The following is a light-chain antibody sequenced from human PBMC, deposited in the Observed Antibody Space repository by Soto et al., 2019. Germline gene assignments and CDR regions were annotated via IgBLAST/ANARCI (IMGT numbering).Light chain of an antibody. CDR3: QQYNSYRYT. CDR1: QSISSW. Sequence: DIQMTQSPSTLSASVGDRVTITCRASQSISSWLAWYQQKPGKAPKLLIYKSSSLESGVPSRFSGSGSGTEFTLTISSLQPDDFATYYCQQYNSYRYTVGQGTKLEIK. J-gene: IGKJ2*01. V-gene: IGKV1-5*03. CDR2: KSS.